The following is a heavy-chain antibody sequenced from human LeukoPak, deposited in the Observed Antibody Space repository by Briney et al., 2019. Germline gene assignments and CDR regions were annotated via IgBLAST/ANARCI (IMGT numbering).Heavy chain of an antibody. V-gene: IGHV1-18*01. CDR2: ISAYNGNT. D-gene: IGHD2-15*01. CDR1: GYTFTSYG. Sequence: ASVKVSCKASGYTFTSYGISWVRQAPGQGLEWMGWISAYNGNTNYAQKLQGRVTMTTDTSTSTAYMELRSLRSDDTAVYYCARVGRSTSGGGYFDYWGQGTLVTVSS. J-gene: IGHJ4*02. CDR3: ARVGRSTSGGGYFDY.